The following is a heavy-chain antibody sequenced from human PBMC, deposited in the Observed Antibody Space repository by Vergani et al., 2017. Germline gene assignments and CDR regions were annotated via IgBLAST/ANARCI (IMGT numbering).Heavy chain of an antibody. Sequence: QVQLVESGGGVVQPGRSLRLSCAASGFTFSSYGMHWVRQAPGKGLEGVAVISYDGSNKYYADSVKGRFTISRDNSKNTLYLQMNSLRAEDTAVYYCAKGHSSGCFDYWGQGTLVTVSS. CDR2: ISYDGSNK. CDR3: AKGHSSGCFDY. CDR1: GFTFSSYG. J-gene: IGHJ4*02. D-gene: IGHD6-19*01. V-gene: IGHV3-30*18.